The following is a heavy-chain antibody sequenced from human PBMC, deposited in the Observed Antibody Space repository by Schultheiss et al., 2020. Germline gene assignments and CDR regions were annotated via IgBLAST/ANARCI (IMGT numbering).Heavy chain of an antibody. D-gene: IGHD5-12*01. V-gene: IGHV1-18*03. CDR1: GYTFTSYG. CDR2: ISAYNGNT. Sequence: ASVKVSCKASGYTFTSYGISWVRQAPGQGLEWMGWISAYNGNTNYAQKLQGRVTMTTDTSTSTAYMELRSLRSEDMAVYYCAREEGGYMHNDYYYYYGMDVWGQGTTVTVSS. J-gene: IGHJ6*02. CDR3: AREEGGYMHNDYYYYYGMDV.